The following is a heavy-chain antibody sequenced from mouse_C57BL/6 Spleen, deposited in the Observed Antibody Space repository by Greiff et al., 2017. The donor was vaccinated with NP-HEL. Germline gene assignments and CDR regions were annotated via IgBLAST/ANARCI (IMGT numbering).Heavy chain of an antibody. D-gene: IGHD2-1*01. CDR3: SKWRGNGYAMDY. CDR1: GYTFTSYW. CDR2: IYPSDSET. V-gene: IGHV1-61*01. Sequence: VQLQQPGAELVRPGSSVKLSCKASGYTFTSYWMDWVKQRPGQGLEWIGNIYPSDSETHYNQKFKDKATLTVDKSSSTAYMQLRSLTSEDSAVFYCSKWRGNGYAMDYWGKGTSVTVSS. J-gene: IGHJ4*01.